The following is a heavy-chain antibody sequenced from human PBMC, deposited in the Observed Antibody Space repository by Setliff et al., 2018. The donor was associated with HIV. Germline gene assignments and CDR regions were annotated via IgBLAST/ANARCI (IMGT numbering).Heavy chain of an antibody. CDR3: ARDAGLGITMPVVSGGSNWLDP. CDR1: GFTFSSYI. D-gene: IGHD3-10*01. J-gene: IGHJ5*02. Sequence: GGSLRLSCAASGFTFSSYIMAWVRRTPGKGLQWVSALNSRGDIIHYADSFKGRFTISRDNSRNTVFLQMISLTSEDTARYFCARDAGLGITMPVVSGGSNWLDPWGQGTLVTVSS. V-gene: IGHV3-23*01. CDR2: LNSRGDII.